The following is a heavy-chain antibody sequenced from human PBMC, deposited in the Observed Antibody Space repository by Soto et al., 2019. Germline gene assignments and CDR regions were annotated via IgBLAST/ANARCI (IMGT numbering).Heavy chain of an antibody. V-gene: IGHV4-34*01. CDR2: INHSGGT. D-gene: IGHD3-22*01. CDR3: ARGSVDTVDSSGFYEY. CDR1: GGSFSAYY. J-gene: IGHJ4*02. Sequence: LSLPCAVYGGSFSAYYWSWIRQPPGKGLEWIGEINHSGGTSYNPSLKSRVTISVDTSKSQFSLKLTSVTAADRAVYYCARGSVDTVDSSGFYEYWGRGTPVTVSS.